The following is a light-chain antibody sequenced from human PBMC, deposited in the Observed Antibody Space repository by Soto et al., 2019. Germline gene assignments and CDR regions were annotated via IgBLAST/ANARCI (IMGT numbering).Light chain of an antibody. CDR3: QHYDTSLT. V-gene: IGKV3-20*01. CDR1: QSVSRSN. J-gene: IGKJ4*01. Sequence: EIVLTQSPGTLSLSPGERATLSCRASQSVSRSNFAWYQQKPGQAPRLLIYGASSRATDIPDRFSGAGSGTDFTLSINRLEPEDFAVYYCQHYDTSLTFGGGTKVEL. CDR2: GAS.